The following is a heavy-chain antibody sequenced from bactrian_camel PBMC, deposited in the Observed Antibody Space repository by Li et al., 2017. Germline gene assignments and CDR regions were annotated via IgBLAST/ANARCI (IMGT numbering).Heavy chain of an antibody. CDR2: MHDVGIT. CDR1: GNIDGTNC. D-gene: IGHD6*01. Sequence: QVQLVESGGGSVQAGGSLRLSCEVSGNIDGTNCIGWFRQYPGKEREGVARMHDVGITRYAGAVKGRFTISQDSARNTVYLQMNNLQPEDTATYYCAEGRGSRGEHCYSLNYWGRGTQVTVS. J-gene: IGHJ4*01. CDR3: AEGRGSRGEHCYSLNY. V-gene: IGHV3S53*01.